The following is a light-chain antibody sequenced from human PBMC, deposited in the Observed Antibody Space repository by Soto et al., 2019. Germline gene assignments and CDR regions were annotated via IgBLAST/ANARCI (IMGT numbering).Light chain of an antibody. Sequence: DIQMTQSPSTLASVGDRVTITCRASQSISSWLAWYQQKPGKAPKLLIYKASSLESEVPSRFSGSGSGTEFTLTISSLQPDDFATYYCQQYNSYPSFGGGTKVVIK. J-gene: IGKJ4*01. CDR1: QSISSW. CDR3: QQYNSYPS. V-gene: IGKV1-5*03. CDR2: KAS.